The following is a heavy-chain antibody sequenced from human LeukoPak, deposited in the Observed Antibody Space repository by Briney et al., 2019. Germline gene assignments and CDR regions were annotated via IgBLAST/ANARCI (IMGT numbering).Heavy chain of an antibody. V-gene: IGHV4-59*01. CDR3: ARDSLGMATSN. D-gene: IGHD5-24*01. J-gene: IGHJ4*02. Sequence: GSLRLSCAGSGFILNSYSMNWVRQAPGKGLEWIGYIYYSGSTNYNPSLKSRVTISVDTSKNQFSLKLSSVTAADTAVYYCARDSLGMATSNWGQGTLVTVSS. CDR1: GFILNSYS. CDR2: IYYSGST.